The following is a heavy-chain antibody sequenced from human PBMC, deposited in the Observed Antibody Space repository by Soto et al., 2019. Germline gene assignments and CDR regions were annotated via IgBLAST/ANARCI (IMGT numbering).Heavy chain of an antibody. CDR3: AHTRHITYLGGGGDFDY. CDR1: GFSLTNSGVG. CDR2: IYWADEK. V-gene: IGHV2-5*02. J-gene: IGHJ4*02. Sequence: QITLKESGPTLVKPTQTLTLTYSFSGFSLTNSGVGVGWIRQPPGKPLEWLAFIYWADEKHYRPSLQSRLTVTKDPAKDQVVHTMTNMPPVDTSTYYCAHTRHITYLGGGGDFDYWGQGTLVIVSS. D-gene: IGHD3-16*01.